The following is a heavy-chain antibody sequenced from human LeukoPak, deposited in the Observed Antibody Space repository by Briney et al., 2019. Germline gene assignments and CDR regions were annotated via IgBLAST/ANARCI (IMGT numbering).Heavy chain of an antibody. CDR1: GGSFSGYY. Sequence: PSETLSLTCAVYGGSFSGYYWSWIRQPPGKGLEWIGEINHSGSTNYNPSLKSRVTISVDTSKNQFSLKLSSVTAADTAVYYCARRLAYDSSGYYYRGRGWFDPWGQGTLVTVSS. J-gene: IGHJ5*02. CDR3: ARRLAYDSSGYYYRGRGWFDP. CDR2: INHSGST. V-gene: IGHV4-34*01. D-gene: IGHD3-22*01.